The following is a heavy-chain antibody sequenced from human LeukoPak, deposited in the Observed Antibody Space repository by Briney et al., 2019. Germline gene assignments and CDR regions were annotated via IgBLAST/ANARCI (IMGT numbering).Heavy chain of an antibody. V-gene: IGHV4-31*03. Sequence: SQTLSLTCTVSGGSISSGGYYWSWIRQHPGKGLEWIGYIYYSGSTYYNPSLKSRVTISVDTSKNQFSLKLSSVTAADTAVYYCARDKFGELLYWGPGTLVTVSS. J-gene: IGHJ4*02. CDR3: ARDKFGELLY. CDR1: GGSISSGGYY. D-gene: IGHD3-10*01. CDR2: IYYSGST.